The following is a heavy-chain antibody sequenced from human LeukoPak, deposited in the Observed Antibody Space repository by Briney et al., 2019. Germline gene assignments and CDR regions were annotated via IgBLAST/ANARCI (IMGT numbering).Heavy chain of an antibody. D-gene: IGHD3-10*01. CDR2: VCYSGST. V-gene: IGHV4-39*01. CDR1: GGSISSSSYY. J-gene: IGHJ4*02. Sequence: SETLSLTCTVSGGSISSSSYYWGWIRQPPGKGLEWIGSVCYSGSTYYNPSLKTRVTISVDASKTQFSLKLSSVTAADTAVYYCARRPTYYYGSGSYYNPGTFDYWGQGTLVTVSS. CDR3: ARRPTYYYGSGSYYNPGTFDY.